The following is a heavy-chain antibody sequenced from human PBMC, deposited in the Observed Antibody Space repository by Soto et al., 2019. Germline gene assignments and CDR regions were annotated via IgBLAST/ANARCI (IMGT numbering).Heavy chain of an antibody. D-gene: IGHD1-1*01. CDR3: ARISIQEEYYFDY. J-gene: IGHJ4*02. CDR2: ITGSSSST. V-gene: IGHV3-21*01. CDR1: GFTFSYFT. Sequence: VRLVQSGGGLAKPGESVRLSCEASGFTFSYFTRNWVRQAPGKGLEWVSSITGSSSSTYYTDSVQGRFSISRDNAKNTLFLEMNSLRAEDTAVYYCARISIQEEYYFDYWGQGVLVTVSS.